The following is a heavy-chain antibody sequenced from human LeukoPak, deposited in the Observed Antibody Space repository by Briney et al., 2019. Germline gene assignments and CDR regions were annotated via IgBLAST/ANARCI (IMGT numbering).Heavy chain of an antibody. V-gene: IGHV3-30*03. Sequence: GTSLRLSCAASGFPFSSYGMHWVRQAPDKGLEWVAIISYDGNTKYYVDSVKGRFTISKDNSKNTLYLQMNSLRAEDTAVYYCARHSSRWYDGGINWFDPWGQGTLVTVSS. CDR2: ISYDGNTK. D-gene: IGHD6-19*01. CDR1: GFPFSSYG. CDR3: ARHSSRWYDGGINWFDP. J-gene: IGHJ5*02.